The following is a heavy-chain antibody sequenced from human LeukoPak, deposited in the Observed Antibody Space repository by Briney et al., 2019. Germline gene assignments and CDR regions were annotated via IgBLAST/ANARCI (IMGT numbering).Heavy chain of an antibody. V-gene: IGHV1-2*06. CDR3: ARGGIAVARSALDP. J-gene: IGHJ5*02. CDR1: GYTFTGYY. CDR2: INPNSGGT. D-gene: IGHD6-19*01. Sequence: GASVKVSCKASGYTFTGYYMHWVRQAPGQGLEWMGRINPNSGGTNYAQKFQGRVTMTRDTSISTAYMELGRLRSDDTAVYYCARGGIAVARSALDPWGQGTLVTVSS.